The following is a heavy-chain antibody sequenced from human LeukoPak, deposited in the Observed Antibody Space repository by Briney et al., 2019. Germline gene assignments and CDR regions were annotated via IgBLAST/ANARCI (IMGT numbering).Heavy chain of an antibody. D-gene: IGHD2-2*01. CDR1: GLTFSHAW. V-gene: IGHV3-23*01. J-gene: IGHJ4*02. Sequence: GGSLRLSCAASGLTFSHAWMSWVRQAPGKGLEWVSAISGSGGSTYYADSVKGRFTISRDNSKNTLYLQMNSLRAEDTAVYYCANARASYCSSTSCYPFDYWGQGTLVTVSS. CDR2: ISGSGGST. CDR3: ANARASYCSSTSCYPFDY.